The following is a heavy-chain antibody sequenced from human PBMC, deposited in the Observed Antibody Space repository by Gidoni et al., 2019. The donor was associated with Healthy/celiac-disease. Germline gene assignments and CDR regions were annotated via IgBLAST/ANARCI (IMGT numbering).Heavy chain of an antibody. CDR1: GFTFSSYE. CDR3: ARVGDYGDYFDY. D-gene: IGHD4-17*01. Sequence: EVQLVESGGGLVQPGGSLRLSCAASGFTFSSYEMNWVRQAPGKGLEWVSYISSSGRTIYYADSVKGRFTISRDNAKNSLYLQMNSLRAEDTAVYYCARVGDYGDYFDYWGQGTLVTVSS. CDR2: ISSSGRTI. V-gene: IGHV3-48*03. J-gene: IGHJ4*02.